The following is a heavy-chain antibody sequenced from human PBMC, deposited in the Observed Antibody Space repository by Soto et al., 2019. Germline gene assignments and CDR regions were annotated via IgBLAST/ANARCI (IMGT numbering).Heavy chain of an antibody. CDR2: INHSGST. D-gene: IGHD6-13*01. J-gene: IGHJ1*01. V-gene: IGHV4-34*01. CDR3: ARPGGSSWYEYFKP. CDR1: GGSFSGYY. Sequence: SETLSLTCAVYGGSFSGYYWSWIRQPPGKGLEWIGEINHSGSTNYNPSLKSRVTISVDTSKNQFSLKLSSVTAADTAVYYCARPGGSSWYEYFKPWGQGTLVTVSS.